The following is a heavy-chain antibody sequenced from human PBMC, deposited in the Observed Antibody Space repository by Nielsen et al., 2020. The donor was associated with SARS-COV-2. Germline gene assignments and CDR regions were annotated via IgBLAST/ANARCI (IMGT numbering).Heavy chain of an antibody. D-gene: IGHD2-15*01. J-gene: IGHJ6*03. CDR2: INPSGSGT. Sequence: GESLKISCAASGFTFSSYAMSWVRQAPGKGLEWVSRINPSGSGTAYADSVKGRFTISRDNAKNSLYLQMNSLRAEDTAVYYCASRGRTGYYMDVWGKGTTVTVSS. CDR1: GFTFSSYA. V-gene: IGHV3-23*01. CDR3: ASRGRTGYYMDV.